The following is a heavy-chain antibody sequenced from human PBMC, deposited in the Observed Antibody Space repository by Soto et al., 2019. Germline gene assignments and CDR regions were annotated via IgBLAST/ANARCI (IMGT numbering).Heavy chain of an antibody. Sequence: GSLRLSCGASGFTFSDYWMTWVRQAPGKGLEWVANMNQAGSEKNYVDSVKGRFIISRDNAQNSLFLQMDSLRAEDTAVYYCARKHSGSYYFDYWGRGTLVTVSS. D-gene: IGHD1-26*01. J-gene: IGHJ4*02. CDR3: ARKHSGSYYFDY. CDR1: GFTFSDYW. CDR2: MNQAGSEK. V-gene: IGHV3-7*05.